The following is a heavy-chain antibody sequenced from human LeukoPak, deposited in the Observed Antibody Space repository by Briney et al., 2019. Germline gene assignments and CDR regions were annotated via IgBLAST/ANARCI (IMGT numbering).Heavy chain of an antibody. V-gene: IGHV1-3*01. CDR3: ARERDLLTGFGFDP. CDR2: IHAGNGNT. D-gene: IGHD3-9*01. J-gene: IGHJ5*02. Sequence: ASVKVSCKASGYTFTTYAIQWVRQAPGQRLEWMGWIHAGNGNTKYSQKFQGRVTITRDTSASTAYMDLSSLRSEDTALYYCARERDLLTGFGFDPWGQGTLVTVSS. CDR1: GYTFTTYA.